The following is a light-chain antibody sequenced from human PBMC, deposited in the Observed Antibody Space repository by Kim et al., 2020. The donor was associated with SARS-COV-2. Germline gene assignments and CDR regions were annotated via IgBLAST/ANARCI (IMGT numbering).Light chain of an antibody. J-gene: IGLJ2*01. CDR2: YDS. Sequence: PGKTARLSCGGNSIGSKSVQGYQQKSGQAPVLVISYDSDRPSGIPERFSGSNSGNTATLIISRVEAGDEADYYCQVWDSSSDHRVVFGGGTQLTVL. CDR1: SIGSKS. V-gene: IGLV3-21*04. CDR3: QVWDSSSDHRVV.